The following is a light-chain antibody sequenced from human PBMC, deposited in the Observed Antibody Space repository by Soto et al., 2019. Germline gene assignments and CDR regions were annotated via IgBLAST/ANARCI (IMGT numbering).Light chain of an antibody. CDR1: QRISSW. V-gene: IGKV1-5*03. Sequence: DIQVTQSPSTLSASVGDRVTITCRASQRISSWLAWYQQKPGKAPKLLIYKASSLESGVPSRFSGSGSGTKFTLTIRSLQPDDFATYYCQQYNSYVLTFGGGTKVEIK. J-gene: IGKJ4*01. CDR3: QQYNSYVLT. CDR2: KAS.